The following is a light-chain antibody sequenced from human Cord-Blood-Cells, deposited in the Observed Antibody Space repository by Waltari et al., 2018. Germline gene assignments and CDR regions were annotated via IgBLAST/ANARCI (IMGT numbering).Light chain of an antibody. J-gene: IGKJ1*01. V-gene: IGKV3-15*01. CDR2: GAS. CDR1: QSVSSN. Sequence: EIVMTQSPATLSVSPGERATLSCRASQSVSSNLAWYQQKPGQAPRLLIYGASTRATGIPARVRGSGYGTEFTLTISSLQSEDFAVYYCQQYNNWPLTWTFGQGTKVEIK. CDR3: QQYNNWPLTWT.